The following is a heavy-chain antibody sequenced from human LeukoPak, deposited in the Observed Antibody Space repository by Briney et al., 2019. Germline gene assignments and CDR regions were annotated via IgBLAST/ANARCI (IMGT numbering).Heavy chain of an antibody. V-gene: IGHV4-34*01. Sequence: SETLSLTCAVYGGSFSGYYWSWIRQPPGKGLEWIGEINHSGSTNYNPSLKSRVTISVDTSKNQFSLKLSSVTAADTAVYYCARGRVKRDTRGVKPNWFDPWGQGTLVTSPQ. J-gene: IGHJ5*02. D-gene: IGHD3-10*01. CDR2: INHSGST. CDR1: GGSFSGYY. CDR3: ARGRVKRDTRGVKPNWFDP.